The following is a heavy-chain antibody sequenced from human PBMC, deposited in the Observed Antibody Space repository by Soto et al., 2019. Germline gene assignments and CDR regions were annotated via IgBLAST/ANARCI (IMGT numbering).Heavy chain of an antibody. V-gene: IGHV1-69*06. CDR1: GGTFSSNP. J-gene: IGHJ4*02. Sequence: QVQLVQSGAEVKKPGSSVKFSCTASGGTFSSNPISWVRQAPGQGLEWMGGIIPIYASPNYAQNFQGRVTVTADKATSTAYLELSRLKFADSAIYYCAVTVTGSRSPLAHWGRGTLVIVSS. CDR2: IIPIYASP. CDR3: AVTVTGSRSPLAH. D-gene: IGHD3-9*01.